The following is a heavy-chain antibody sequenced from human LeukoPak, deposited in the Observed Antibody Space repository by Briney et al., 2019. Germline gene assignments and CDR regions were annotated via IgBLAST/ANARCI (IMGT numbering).Heavy chain of an antibody. J-gene: IGHJ4*02. CDR2: IYHSGST. D-gene: IGHD2-2*01. CDR1: GYSISSGYY. V-gene: IGHV4-38-2*02. CDR3: ARDVRVIVVRPADDDY. Sequence: SETLSLTCTVSGYSISSGYYWGWIRKPAGKVLEWIGRIYHSGSTYYNPSLKSRVTISVDTSKNQFSLKLSSVTAADTAVYYCARDVRVIVVRPADDDYWGQGTLVTVSS.